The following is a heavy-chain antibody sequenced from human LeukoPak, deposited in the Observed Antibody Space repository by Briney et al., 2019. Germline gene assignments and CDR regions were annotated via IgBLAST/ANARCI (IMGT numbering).Heavy chain of an antibody. CDR1: GFTFSKYW. V-gene: IGHV3-74*01. Sequence: GGSLRLSCAASGFTFSKYWMLWVRQAPGKGLESDSRINTDGTVTTYADSVKGRFTVSRDNADNTLFLQMNSVRDQDTAVCYCATNQWLAPPPDSWGQGPPVTVSS. CDR3: ATNQWLAPPPDS. D-gene: IGHD6-19*01. J-gene: IGHJ4*02. CDR2: INTDGTVT.